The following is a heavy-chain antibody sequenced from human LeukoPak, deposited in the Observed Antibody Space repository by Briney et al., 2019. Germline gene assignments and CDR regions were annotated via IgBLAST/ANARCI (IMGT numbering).Heavy chain of an antibody. CDR2: ISPNTGNT. Sequence: ASVKVSCKTSGYTFTSYGISWVRQAPGQGLEWMGWISPNTGNTNYAQKLQGRVTMTTDTSASTAYMELSSLRSEDTAVYYCAREGYSSGWLIDYWGQGTLVTVSS. CDR3: AREGYSSGWLIDY. CDR1: GYTFTSYG. V-gene: IGHV1-18*01. J-gene: IGHJ4*02. D-gene: IGHD6-19*01.